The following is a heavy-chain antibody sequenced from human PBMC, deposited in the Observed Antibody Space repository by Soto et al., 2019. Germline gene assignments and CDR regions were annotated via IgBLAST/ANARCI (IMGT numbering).Heavy chain of an antibody. V-gene: IGHV4-59*01. CDR2: VYYSGST. D-gene: IGHD7-27*01. CDR3: ARDWGHDAFDI. CDR1: GVSISGYY. J-gene: IGHJ3*02. Sequence: QVQLQESGPGLVKPSETLSLTCTVSGVSISGYYWSWIRQPPGKGLAWIGWVYYSGSTNYHPSLKSRVTLSVDTAKHQFSLPLSSVTAADTAVYYCARDWGHDAFDIWGRGTMVTVSS.